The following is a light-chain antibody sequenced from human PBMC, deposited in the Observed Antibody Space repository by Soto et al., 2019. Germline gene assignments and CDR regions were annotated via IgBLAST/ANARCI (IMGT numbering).Light chain of an antibody. CDR3: QQYNNWPPIT. CDR1: QSVSSSY. V-gene: IGKV3-15*01. J-gene: IGKJ5*01. Sequence: EIVLTQSPDTLSLSPGERATLSCRAIQSVSSSYLAWYQQKPGQAPRLLIYDTSTRATGIPARFSGSGSGTEFTLTISSLQSEDFAVYYCQQYNNWPPITFGQGTRLEI. CDR2: DTS.